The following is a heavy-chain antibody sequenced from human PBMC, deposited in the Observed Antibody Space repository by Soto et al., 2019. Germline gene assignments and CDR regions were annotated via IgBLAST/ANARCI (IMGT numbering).Heavy chain of an antibody. V-gene: IGHV3-23*01. CDR3: AKDLGTSCGGDCYFDWDY. Sequence: PGGSLRLSCAASGFTFSRNAMSWVRQAPGKGLEWVSSISGSGRNTYYADSVKGRFTVSRDNSKNTLYLQMNSLRAEDTAVYYCAKDLGTSCGGDCYFDWDYWGQGTLVTVSS. CDR1: GFTFSRNA. CDR2: ISGSGRNT. J-gene: IGHJ4*02. D-gene: IGHD2-21*02.